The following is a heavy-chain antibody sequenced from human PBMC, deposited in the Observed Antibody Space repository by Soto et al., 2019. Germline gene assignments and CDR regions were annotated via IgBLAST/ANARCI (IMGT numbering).Heavy chain of an antibody. V-gene: IGHV4-59*02. J-gene: IGHJ4*02. CDR3: ARTWGSTNDY. CDR2: IHYNGRT. Sequence: SETLSLTCSVSGVSVSDYHWTWIRLTPKKELQWIGFIHYNGRTDSSPSLKSRVTISLDTSKNQVSLILRSVTTADTAVYYCARTWGSTNDYWGRGTLVTVSS. D-gene: IGHD3-16*01. CDR1: GVSVSDYH.